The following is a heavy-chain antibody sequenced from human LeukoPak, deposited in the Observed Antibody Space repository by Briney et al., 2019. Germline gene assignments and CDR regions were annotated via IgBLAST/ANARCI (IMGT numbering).Heavy chain of an antibody. CDR3: AAYRGSYGDSRFDF. CDR1: GFTFSSYA. D-gene: IGHD4-17*01. V-gene: IGHV3-7*01. CDR2: IKQDGSEK. Sequence: PGGSLRLSCAASGFTFSSYAMSWVRQAPGKGLEWVANIKQDGSEKYYVDSVKGRFTVSRDNAKNSLYLQMNSLRAEDTAVYYCAAYRGSYGDSRFDFWGQGTLVTVSS. J-gene: IGHJ4*02.